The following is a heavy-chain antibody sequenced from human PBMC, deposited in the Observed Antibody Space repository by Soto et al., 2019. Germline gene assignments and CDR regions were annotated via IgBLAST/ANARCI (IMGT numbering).Heavy chain of an antibody. V-gene: IGHV4-59*01. Sequence: SETLSLTCTVSGGSISSYYWSWIRQPPGKGLEWIGYIYYSGSTNYNPSLKSRVTISVDTSKNQFSLKLSSVTAADTAVYYCARDLSSGGSPTRGFYYYYGMDVWGQGTTVTVSS. D-gene: IGHD2-15*01. CDR3: ARDLSSGGSPTRGFYYYYGMDV. CDR1: GGSISSYY. CDR2: IYYSGST. J-gene: IGHJ6*02.